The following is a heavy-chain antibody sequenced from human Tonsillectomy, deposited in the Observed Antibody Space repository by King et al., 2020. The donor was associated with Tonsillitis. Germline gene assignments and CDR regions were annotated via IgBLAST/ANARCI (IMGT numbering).Heavy chain of an antibody. CDR1: GASISSGTYY. CDR3: VRLYTSSWYWNWYFDL. J-gene: IGHJ2*01. D-gene: IGHD6-13*01. CDR2: IYASGGT. Sequence: VQLQESGPGLVKPAQTLSLTCTVSGASISSGTYYWRWIRQPAGQGLEWIGRIYASGGTDYNPSLKSRVTMSVDTSKNQFSLNLSSVTAADTAVYYCVRLYTSSWYWNWYFDLWGRGTLVTVSS. V-gene: IGHV4-61*02.